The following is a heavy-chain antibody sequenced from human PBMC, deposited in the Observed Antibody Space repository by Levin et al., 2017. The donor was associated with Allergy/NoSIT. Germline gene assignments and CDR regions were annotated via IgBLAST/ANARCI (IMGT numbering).Heavy chain of an antibody. V-gene: IGHV3-21*01. Sequence: GESLKISCAASGFTFSTYGMNWVRQAPGKGLEWVSSISGSSSYTYYADSVKGRFTISRDNAKNSLYLQMNSLRAEDTAVYYCARDRVDYYDSSGYSWGQGTLVTVSS. D-gene: IGHD3-22*01. J-gene: IGHJ4*02. CDR2: ISGSSSYT. CDR1: GFTFSTYG. CDR3: ARDRVDYYDSSGYS.